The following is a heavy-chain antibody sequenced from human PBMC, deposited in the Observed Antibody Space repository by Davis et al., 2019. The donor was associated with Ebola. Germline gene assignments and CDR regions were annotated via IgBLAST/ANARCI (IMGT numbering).Heavy chain of an antibody. D-gene: IGHD6-6*01. V-gene: IGHV1-2*06. CDR1: GYTFTEYY. J-gene: IGHJ4*02. CDR2: INPKSGAT. CDR3: AIEYASSSVGYFFDY. Sequence: AASVKVSCKASGYTFTEYYVHWARQAPGQGPEWMGRINPKSGATNYAQKFQDRVTMTRDTSITTAYVELSSLRSDDTAVYFCAIEYASSSVGYFFDYWGQGTLVTVSP.